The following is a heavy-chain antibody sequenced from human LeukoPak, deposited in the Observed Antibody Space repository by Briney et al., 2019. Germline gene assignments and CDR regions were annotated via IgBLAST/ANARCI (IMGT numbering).Heavy chain of an antibody. CDR3: ARAGSSGWIFDY. D-gene: IGHD6-19*01. CDR2: IYYSGST. J-gene: IGHJ4*02. V-gene: IGHV4-59*01. CDR1: GGSISSYY. Sequence: PSETLSLTCTVSGGSISSYYWSWIRQPPGKGLEWIGYIYYSGSTNYNLSLKSRVTISVDTSKNQFSLKLSSVTAADTAVYYCARAGSSGWIFDYWGQGTLVTVSS.